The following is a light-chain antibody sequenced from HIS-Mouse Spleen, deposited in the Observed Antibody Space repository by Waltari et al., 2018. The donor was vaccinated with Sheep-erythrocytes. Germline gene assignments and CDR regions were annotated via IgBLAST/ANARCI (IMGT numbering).Light chain of an antibody. V-gene: IGLV3-1*01. CDR2: QDS. Sequence: SYEPTQPPSVPVSPGQTASITCSGDMLGANYPCWYQQTPGQSPVLVIYQDSKRPSGIPERFSGSNSGNTATLTISGTQAMDEADYYCQAWDSSTAWVFGGGTKLTVL. J-gene: IGLJ3*02. CDR3: QAWDSSTAWV. CDR1: MLGANY.